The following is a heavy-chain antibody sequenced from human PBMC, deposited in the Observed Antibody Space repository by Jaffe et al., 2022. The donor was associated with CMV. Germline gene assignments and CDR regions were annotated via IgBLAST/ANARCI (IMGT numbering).Heavy chain of an antibody. Sequence: EVQLVESGGVVVQPGGSLRLSCAASGFTFDDYTMHWVRQAPGKGLEWVSLISWDGGSTYYADSVKGRFTISRDNSKNSLYLQMNSLRTEDTALYYCAKGHGHDSSGYLDYWGQGTLVTVSS. J-gene: IGHJ4*02. D-gene: IGHD3-22*01. CDR2: ISWDGGST. CDR1: GFTFDDYT. V-gene: IGHV3-43*01. CDR3: AKGHGHDSSGYLDY.